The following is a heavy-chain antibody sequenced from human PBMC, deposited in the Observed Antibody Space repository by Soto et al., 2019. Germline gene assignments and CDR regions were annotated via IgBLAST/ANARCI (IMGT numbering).Heavy chain of an antibody. J-gene: IGHJ6*04. CDR1: GGSFIDHY. Sequence: PSETLSLTWGVFGGSFIDHYCRCIRQQPGKGLEWIGEINHSGSTNYNPSLKSRVTIAVDTSKNQFSLKLSSVTAADTAVYYCARGGITMARGGYLHPYYYDHEMDVWGKVTTVTVSS. V-gene: IGHV4-34*01. CDR3: ARGGITMARGGYLHPYYYDHEMDV. CDR2: INHSGST. D-gene: IGHD3-10*01.